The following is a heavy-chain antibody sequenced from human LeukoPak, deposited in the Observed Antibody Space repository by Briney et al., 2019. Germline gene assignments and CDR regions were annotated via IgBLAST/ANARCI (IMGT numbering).Heavy chain of an antibody. D-gene: IGHD3-10*01. CDR1: GVSISSSNSY. V-gene: IGHV4-39*01. J-gene: IGHJ4*02. CDR2: IYYSGNT. CDR3: AKHYMGSSYNHGLDC. Sequence: SETLSLTCTVSGVSISSSNSYWGWIRQPPGKGLEWIGSIYYSGNTYYNASLKSQVSISIDTSKNQFSLRLTSVTAADTALYYCAKHYMGSSYNHGLDCWGQGTLVTVSS.